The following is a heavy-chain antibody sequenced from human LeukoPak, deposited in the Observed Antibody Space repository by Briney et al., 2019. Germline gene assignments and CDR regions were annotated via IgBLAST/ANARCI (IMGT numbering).Heavy chain of an antibody. V-gene: IGHV3-13*01. CDR3: ARGGPSDYYVFDY. Sequence: PGGSLRLSCAASGFTFSNYAMHWVRQGTGKGLEWVSSIGSAGDTYYPGSVKGRFTISRENAKNSLYLHMNSLRVEDTAVYYCARGGPSDYYVFDYWGQGTPVTVSS. J-gene: IGHJ4*02. CDR1: GFTFSNYA. D-gene: IGHD3-22*01. CDR2: IGSAGDT.